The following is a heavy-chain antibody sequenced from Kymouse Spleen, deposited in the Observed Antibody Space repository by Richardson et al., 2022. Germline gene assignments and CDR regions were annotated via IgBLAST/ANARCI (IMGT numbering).Heavy chain of an antibody. CDR3: ARDLGYSNYDDILTGYYYYYYGMDV. J-gene: IGHJ6*02. Sequence: QVQLVESGGGVVQPGRSLRLSCAASGFTFSSYGMHWVRQAPGKGLEWVAVIWYDGSNKYYADSVKGRFTISRDNSKNTLYLQMNSLRAEDTAVYYCARDLGYSNYDDILTGYYYYYYGMDVWGQGTTVTVSS. D-gene: IGHD3-9*01. CDR2: IWYDGSNK. V-gene: IGHV3-33*01. CDR1: GFTFSSYG.